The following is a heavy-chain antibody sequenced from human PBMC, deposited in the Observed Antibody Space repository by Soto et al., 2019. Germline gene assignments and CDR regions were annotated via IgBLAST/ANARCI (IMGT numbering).Heavy chain of an antibody. D-gene: IGHD3-16*01. CDR1: GFTFSSYA. V-gene: IGHV3-23*01. CDR3: ARGRGQGVHTGGNFDS. Sequence: EVQLLESGGDLVHPGGSLTLSCAASGFTFSSYAMSWVRQAPGKGLEWVSIISGSGGTTYYADSVKDRFVISRDNSKNTLYLQMSSLRMDDTAVYYGARGRGQGVHTGGNFDSWGQGTLVTVSS. CDR2: ISGSGGTT. J-gene: IGHJ4*02.